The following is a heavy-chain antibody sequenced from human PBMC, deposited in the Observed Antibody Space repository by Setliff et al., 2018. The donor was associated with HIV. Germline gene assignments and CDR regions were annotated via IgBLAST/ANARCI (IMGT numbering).Heavy chain of an antibody. CDR2: IYSTGST. J-gene: IGHJ4*02. V-gene: IGHV4-59*11. CDR1: GPSINIHY. D-gene: IGHD6-19*01. Sequence: PSETLSLTCTVSGPSINIHYWSWIRQSPGKAFEWIGYIYSTGSTNYNPSLQSRVTISMVASRNQFSLKVTSVTAADTAVYYCARGIAVAGPYFDYWGQGTLVTVSS. CDR3: ARGIAVAGPYFDY.